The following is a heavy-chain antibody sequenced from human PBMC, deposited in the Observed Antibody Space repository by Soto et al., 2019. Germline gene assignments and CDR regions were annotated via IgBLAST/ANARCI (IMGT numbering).Heavy chain of an antibody. CDR3: ARDRLANWFDP. D-gene: IGHD3-9*01. CDR1: GGSISSYY. V-gene: IGHV4-59*01. Sequence: SETLSLTCTVSGGSISSYYWNWIRQPPGKGLEWIGYIYYSGSTEYNPSLKSRVTISVDTSKNQFSLRLSSVTAADTAVYYCARDRLANWFDPWGQGTLVTVSS. CDR2: IYYSGST. J-gene: IGHJ5*02.